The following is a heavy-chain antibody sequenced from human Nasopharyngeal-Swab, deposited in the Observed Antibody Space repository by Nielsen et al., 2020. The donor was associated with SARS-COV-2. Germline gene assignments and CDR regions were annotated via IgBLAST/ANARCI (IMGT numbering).Heavy chain of an antibody. CDR1: GFTFSSYD. CDR3: ARGATNDFWSGYYTVHYYYYMDV. J-gene: IGHJ6*03. CDR2: IGTAGDT. V-gene: IGHV3-13*01. D-gene: IGHD3-3*01. Sequence: GGSLRPSCAASGFTFSSYDMHWVRQATGKGLEWVPAIGTAGDTYYPGSVKGRFTISRENAKNSLYLQMHSLRAGDTAVYYCARGATNDFWSGYYTVHYYYYMDVWGKGTTVTVSS.